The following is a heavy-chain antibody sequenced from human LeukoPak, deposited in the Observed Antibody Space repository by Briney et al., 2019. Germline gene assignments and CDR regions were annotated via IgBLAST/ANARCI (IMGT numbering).Heavy chain of an antibody. D-gene: IGHD5-18*01. CDR1: GFTVSSNY. CDR2: ISSSSSYI. V-gene: IGHV3-21*01. CDR3: VRGEYSYGPLDYYYYMDV. Sequence: TGGSLRLSCVASGFTVSSNYMNWVRQAPGKGLEWVSSISSSSSYIYYADSVKGRFTISRDNAKNSLSLQMKSLRAEDTAVYYCVRGEYSYGPLDYYYYMDVWGKGTTVTVSS. J-gene: IGHJ6*03.